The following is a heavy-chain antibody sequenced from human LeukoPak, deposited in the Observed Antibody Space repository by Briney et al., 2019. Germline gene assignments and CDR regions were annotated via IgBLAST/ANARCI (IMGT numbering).Heavy chain of an antibody. CDR3: ARDRYSGDTLTGYEAY. V-gene: IGHV3-33*01. D-gene: IGHD3-9*01. CDR2: IWYDGSNK. Sequence: GGSLRLSCAASGFTFSSYGMHWVRQAPGKGLEWVAVIWYDGSNKYYADSVKGRFTISRDNSKNTLYLQMNSLRAEDTAVYYCARDRYSGDTLTGYEAYWGQGTLVTVSS. J-gene: IGHJ4*02. CDR1: GFTFSSYG.